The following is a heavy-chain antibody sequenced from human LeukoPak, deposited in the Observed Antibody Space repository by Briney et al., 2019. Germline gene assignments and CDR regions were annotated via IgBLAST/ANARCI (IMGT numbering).Heavy chain of an antibody. CDR2: IYYSGST. V-gene: IGHV4-59*01. D-gene: IGHD1-14*01. CDR1: GGSISSYY. J-gene: IGHJ6*03. Sequence: PSETLSPTCTVSGGSISSYYWSWIRQPPGKGLEWIGYIYYSGSTNYNPSLKSRVTISVDTSKNQFSLKLSSVTAADTAVYYCARGTAAFEYYYYMDVWGKGTTVTISS. CDR3: ARGTAAFEYYYYMDV.